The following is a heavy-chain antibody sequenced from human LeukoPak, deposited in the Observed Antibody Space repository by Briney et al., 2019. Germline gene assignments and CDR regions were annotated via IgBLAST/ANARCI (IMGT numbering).Heavy chain of an antibody. V-gene: IGHV4-59*08. CDR2: IYYSGST. Sequence: SETLSLTCTVSGGSISGYYWSWIRQPPGKGLEWIGYIYYSGSTNYNPSLKSRVTISVDTSKNQFSLKLSSVTAADTAVYYCARHEYSGSYIDYWGQGTLGTVSS. CDR3: ARHEYSGSYIDY. D-gene: IGHD1-26*01. J-gene: IGHJ4*02. CDR1: GGSISGYY.